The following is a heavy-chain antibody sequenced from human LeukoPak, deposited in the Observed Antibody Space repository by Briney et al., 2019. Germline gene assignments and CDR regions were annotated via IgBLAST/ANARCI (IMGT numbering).Heavy chain of an antibody. J-gene: IGHJ6*02. CDR2: ISGSGGST. CDR3: ARDLTDYGDYNYYGMDV. D-gene: IGHD4-17*01. Sequence: GGSLRLSCAASGFTFSSYAMSWVRQAPGKGLEWVSAISGSGGSTYYADSVKGRFTISRDNAKNSLYLQMNSLRAEDTAVYYCARDLTDYGDYNYYGMDVWGQGTAVTVSS. CDR1: GFTFSSYA. V-gene: IGHV3-23*01.